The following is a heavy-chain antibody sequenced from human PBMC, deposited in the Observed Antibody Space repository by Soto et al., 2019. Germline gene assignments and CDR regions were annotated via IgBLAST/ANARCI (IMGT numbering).Heavy chain of an antibody. D-gene: IGHD3-10*01. CDR3: AVGTMVRGVIGGMDV. CDR2: IYYSGST. CDR1: GGSISSSSYY. V-gene: IGHV4-39*01. J-gene: IGHJ6*02. Sequence: ASETLSVTCTVSGGSISSSSYYWGWIRQPPGKGLEWIGSIYYSGSTYYNPSLKSRVTISVDTSKNQFSLKLSSVTAADTAVYYCAVGTMVRGVIGGMDVWGQGTTVTVSS.